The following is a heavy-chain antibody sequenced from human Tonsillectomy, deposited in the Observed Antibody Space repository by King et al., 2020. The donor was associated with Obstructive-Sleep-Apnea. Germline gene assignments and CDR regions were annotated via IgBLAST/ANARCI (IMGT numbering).Heavy chain of an antibody. CDR1: GFTFSSYA. Sequence: VQLVESGGGLVQPGGSLRLSCAASGFTFSSYAMSWVRQAPGKGLEWVSAISGSGGSTYYADSVKGRFTISSDNSKHTLYLQMNSLRAEDTAVYYCSTPKEGYYGSGSYPYWGQGTLVTVSS. V-gene: IGHV3-23*04. J-gene: IGHJ4*02. D-gene: IGHD3-10*01. CDR3: STPKEGYYGSGSYPY. CDR2: ISGSGGST.